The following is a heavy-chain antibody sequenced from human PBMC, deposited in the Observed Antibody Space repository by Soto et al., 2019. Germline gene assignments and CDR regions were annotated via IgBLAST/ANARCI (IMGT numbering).Heavy chain of an antibody. V-gene: IGHV3-21*01. CDR2: ISSSSSYI. J-gene: IGHJ3*02. Sequence: GGSLRLSCAASGFTFSSYSMNWVRQAPGKGLEWVSSISSSSSYIYYANSVKGRSTISRDTAKNSLSLKMSSLRADDTAVYYCARDLAPAINYYGSGSYGAFDIWGQGTMVTVSS. D-gene: IGHD3-10*01. CDR3: ARDLAPAINYYGSGSYGAFDI. CDR1: GFTFSSYS.